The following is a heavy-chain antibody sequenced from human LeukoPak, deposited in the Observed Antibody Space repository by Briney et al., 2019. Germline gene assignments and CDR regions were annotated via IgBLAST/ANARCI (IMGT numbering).Heavy chain of an antibody. CDR1: GYTFTSYY. CDR2: INPSGGSI. J-gene: IGHJ4*02. V-gene: IGHV1-46*01. CDR3: ARDGPRIAALGEDFDY. D-gene: IGHD6-6*01. Sequence: ASVTVFFKASGYTFTSYYMHWVRQAPGQGVVWVGIINPSGGSISYAQKFQGRVTMTRDTSTSTVYMELSSLRSEDTAVYYCARDGPRIAALGEDFDYWGQGTLATVSS.